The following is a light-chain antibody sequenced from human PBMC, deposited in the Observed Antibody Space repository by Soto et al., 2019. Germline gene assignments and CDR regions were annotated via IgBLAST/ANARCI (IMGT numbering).Light chain of an antibody. CDR3: QQYGRSPWT. Sequence: EILLTQSPGTLSLSPGERATLSCRASQSVGSTFLAWYQQRPGQAPRLLIYGTSSRATGVPSRFSGSGSGTDFTLSITRLEPEDFAVYYCQQYGRSPWTLGQGTKV. CDR2: GTS. J-gene: IGKJ1*01. V-gene: IGKV3-20*01. CDR1: QSVGSTF.